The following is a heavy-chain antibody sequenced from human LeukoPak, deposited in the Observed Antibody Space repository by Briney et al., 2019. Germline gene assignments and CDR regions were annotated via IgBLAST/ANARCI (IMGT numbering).Heavy chain of an antibody. J-gene: IGHJ6*03. Sequence: SETLSLTCAVYGGSFSGYYWTWIRQTPEKGLEWIGEMNPSGSTSYNPSLKSRVTISVDTSRNQFSLKLSSVTAADTAVYYCAGGRQDVTMIVVAMTAVSYYLDVWGKGTTVTVS. CDR2: MNPSGST. D-gene: IGHD3-22*01. V-gene: IGHV4-34*01. CDR1: GGSFSGYY. CDR3: AGGRQDVTMIVVAMTAVSYYLDV.